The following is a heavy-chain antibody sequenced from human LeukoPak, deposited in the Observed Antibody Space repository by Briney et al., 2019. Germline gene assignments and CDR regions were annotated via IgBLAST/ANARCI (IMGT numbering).Heavy chain of an antibody. V-gene: IGHV1-3*01. CDR2: INAGNGNT. J-gene: IGHJ4*02. CDR3: ARGTTSALYSYELDY. Sequence: ASVKVSCKASGYTFTSYAMHWVRQAPGQRLEWMGWINAGNGNTKYSQKFQGRVTITRDTSASTAYMELSSLRSEDTAVYYCARGTTSALYSYELDYWGQGTLVTVSS. CDR1: GYTFTSYA. D-gene: IGHD5-18*01.